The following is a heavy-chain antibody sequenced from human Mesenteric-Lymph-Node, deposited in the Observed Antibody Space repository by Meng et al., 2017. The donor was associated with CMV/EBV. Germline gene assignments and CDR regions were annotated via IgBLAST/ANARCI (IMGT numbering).Heavy chain of an antibody. CDR2: INPNSGGT. CDR1: GYTFTGYY. D-gene: IGHD2-2*01. V-gene: IGHV1-2*02. CDR3: ARVDIVVVPAHGAEDP. Sequence: ASVKVSCKASGYTFTGYYMHWVRQAPGQGLEWMGWINPNSGGTNYAQKFQGRVTMTTDTSTSTAYMELRSLRSDDTAVYYCARVDIVVVPAHGAEDPWGQGTLVTVSS. J-gene: IGHJ5*02.